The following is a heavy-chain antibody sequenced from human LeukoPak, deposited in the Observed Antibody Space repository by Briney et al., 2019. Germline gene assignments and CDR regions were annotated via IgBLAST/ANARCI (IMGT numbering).Heavy chain of an antibody. CDR3: ARVGHSYGSGFDY. CDR2: ISSSSSYI. V-gene: IGHV3-21*01. D-gene: IGHD5-18*01. Sequence: PSETLSLTCTVSGYSISSGYYWGWIRQPPGKGLEWVSSISSSSSYIYYADSVKGRFTISRDNAKNSLYLQMNSLRAEDTAVYYCARVGHSYGSGFDYWGQGTLVTVSS. J-gene: IGHJ4*02. CDR1: GYSISSGYY.